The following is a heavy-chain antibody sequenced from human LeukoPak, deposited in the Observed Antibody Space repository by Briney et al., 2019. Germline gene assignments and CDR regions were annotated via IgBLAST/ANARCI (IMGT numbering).Heavy chain of an antibody. D-gene: IGHD4-17*01. CDR1: GYTFTSYY. Sequence: ASVKVSCKASGYTFTSYYMHWVRQAPGQGLEWMGIINPSGGSTSYAQKFQGRVTMTRDMSTSTVYMELSSLRSEDTAVYYCARDLRRDYGDATDYYYYYMDVWGKGTTVTVSS. J-gene: IGHJ6*03. CDR2: INPSGGST. CDR3: ARDLRRDYGDATDYYYYYMDV. V-gene: IGHV1-46*01.